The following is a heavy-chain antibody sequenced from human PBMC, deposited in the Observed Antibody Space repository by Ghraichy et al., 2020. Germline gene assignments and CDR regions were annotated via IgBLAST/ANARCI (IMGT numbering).Heavy chain of an antibody. CDR1: GFTFSSYA. CDR2: ISGSGGST. D-gene: IGHD2-21*02. CDR3: AKDRGLHIVVVTAIDY. J-gene: IGHJ4*02. Sequence: GGSLRLSCAASGFTFSSYAMSWVRQAPGKGLEWVLAISGSGGSTYYADSVKGRFTISRDNSKNTLYLQMNSLRAEDTAVYYCAKDRGLHIVVVTAIDYWGQGTLVTVSS. V-gene: IGHV3-23*01.